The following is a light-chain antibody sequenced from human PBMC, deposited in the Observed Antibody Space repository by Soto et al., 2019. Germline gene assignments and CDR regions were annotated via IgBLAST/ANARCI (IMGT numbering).Light chain of an antibody. CDR3: QQYGSSPYT. J-gene: IGKJ2*01. V-gene: IGKV3-20*01. Sequence: EIVLTKSPGTLSLSPGERATLSCRASQSVSSTYLAWHQQKPCQAPRLLIYGASIRATGVPDRFSGSGSGTDFALKISRLEPEEFAVYYCQQYGSSPYTFGQRTKLEIK. CDR1: QSVSSTY. CDR2: GAS.